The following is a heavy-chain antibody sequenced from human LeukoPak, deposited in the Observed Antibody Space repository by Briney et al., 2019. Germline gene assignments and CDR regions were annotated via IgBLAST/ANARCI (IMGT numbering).Heavy chain of an antibody. J-gene: IGHJ4*02. D-gene: IGHD3-10*01. V-gene: IGHV1-69*13. Sequence: SVKVSCKASGGTFSSYAISWVRQAPGQGLEWMGGIIPIFGTANYAQKFPGRVTITADESTSTAYMELSSLRSEDTAVYYCASPGSGSYILRYWGQGTLVTVSS. CDR2: IIPIFGTA. CDR3: ASPGSGSYILRY. CDR1: GGTFSSYA.